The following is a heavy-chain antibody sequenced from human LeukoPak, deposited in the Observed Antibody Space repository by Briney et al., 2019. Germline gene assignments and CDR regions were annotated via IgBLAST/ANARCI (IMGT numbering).Heavy chain of an antibody. CDR2: IYSGGST. D-gene: IGHD6-19*01. J-gene: IGHJ6*02. V-gene: IGHV4-59*01. CDR3: ATDDRIAVAGTGWGYYYYGMDV. Sequence: PSETLSLTCTVSGDSIISYYWSWIRQPPGKGLEWIGYIYSGGSTNYNPSLKSRVTISVETSKNQFSLKLSSVTAEDTAVYYCATDDRIAVAGTGWGYYYYGMDVWGQGTTVTVSS. CDR1: GDSIISYY.